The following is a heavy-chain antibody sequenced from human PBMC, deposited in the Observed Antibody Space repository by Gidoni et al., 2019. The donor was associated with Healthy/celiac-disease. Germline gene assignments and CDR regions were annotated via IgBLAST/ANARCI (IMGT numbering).Heavy chain of an antibody. CDR1: GFPFSSYA. D-gene: IGHD6-19*01. V-gene: IGHV3-23*01. CDR2: ISGSGGST. CDR3: AKKGPYSSGWIWDY. J-gene: IGHJ4*02. Sequence: EVQLLESGGGLVQPGGSLRLSCAASGFPFSSYAMSWVRQAPGKGLEWVSAISGSGGSTYYADSVKGRFTIYRDNSKNTLYLKMNSLRAEETDVYYCAKKGPYSSGWIWDYWGQGTLVTVSS.